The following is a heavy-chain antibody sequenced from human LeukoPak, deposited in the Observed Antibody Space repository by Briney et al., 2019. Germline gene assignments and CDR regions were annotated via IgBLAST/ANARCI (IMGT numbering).Heavy chain of an antibody. CDR2: ISTSGST. CDR1: GGSISSYY. D-gene: IGHD6-13*01. V-gene: IGHV4-4*07. CDR3: ARDLMGIAYRGAFYY. Sequence: SETLSLTCTVSGGSISSYYWSWIRQPAGKGLESIGHISTSGSTNYNPSLKSRVTMSVDTSKNQFSLKLSSVTAADTAVYYRARDLMGIAYRGAFYYWGQGTLVTVSS. J-gene: IGHJ4*02.